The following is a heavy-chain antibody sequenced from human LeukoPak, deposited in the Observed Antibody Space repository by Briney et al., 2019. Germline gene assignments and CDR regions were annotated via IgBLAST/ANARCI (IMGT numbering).Heavy chain of an antibody. CDR1: GFTFSIYT. CDR3: SKEGSRPAMRRHFYLLGG. J-gene: IGHJ6*04. CDR2: INSYSSYI. D-gene: IGHD1-26*01. Sequence: GGSLRLSCAASGFTFSIYTMNWVRQAPGKGLEWVSSINSYSSYIYYADSVKGRFTISRDNAKNSLYLQMNSLRAEDTAVYYCSKEGSRPAMRRHFYLLGGWGKGTTVTGSS. V-gene: IGHV3-21*01.